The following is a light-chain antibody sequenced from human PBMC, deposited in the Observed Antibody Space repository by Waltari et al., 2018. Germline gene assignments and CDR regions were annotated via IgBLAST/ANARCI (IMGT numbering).Light chain of an antibody. CDR3: SSYTTSITLV. CDR2: DVS. J-gene: IGLJ2*01. Sequence: QSALTQPPSVSASPGPSITLSCAGTSSAVGGYAPAPWYQQHPGKAPKLMIYDVSNRPSGVSSRFSGSKSGNTASLTISGLQAEDEANYYCSSYTTSITLVFGGGTKLTVL. CDR1: SSAVGGYAP. V-gene: IGLV2-14*03.